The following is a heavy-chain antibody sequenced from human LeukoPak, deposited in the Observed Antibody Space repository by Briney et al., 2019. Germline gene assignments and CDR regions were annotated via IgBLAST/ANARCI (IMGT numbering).Heavy chain of an antibody. V-gene: IGHV4-34*01. Sequence: PSETLSLTCAVYGVSFSGYYWSWIRQPPGKGLEWIGEINHSGSTNYNPSLKSRVTISVDTSRNQFSLKLSSVTAADRAVYYCARGNYEYVWGGIDYWGQGTLVTVSS. CDR1: GVSFSGYY. D-gene: IGHD3-16*01. CDR3: ARGNYEYVWGGIDY. CDR2: INHSGST. J-gene: IGHJ4*02.